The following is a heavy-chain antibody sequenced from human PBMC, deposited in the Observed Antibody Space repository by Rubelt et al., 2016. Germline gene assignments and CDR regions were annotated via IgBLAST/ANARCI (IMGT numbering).Heavy chain of an antibody. CDR2: INHSGTT. CDR3: ARLRWNDFWFDP. D-gene: IGHD1-1*01. Sequence: QVQLQQWGAGLLKPSETLSLTCAVYGGSFSGYYWSWIRQPPGKGLEWIGEINHSGTTNYNPSLKSRVTIPVATSKNQFSQKLSSVTAADTAVYYCARLRWNDFWFDPWGQGTLVTVSS. J-gene: IGHJ5*02. CDR1: GGSFSGYY. V-gene: IGHV4-34*01.